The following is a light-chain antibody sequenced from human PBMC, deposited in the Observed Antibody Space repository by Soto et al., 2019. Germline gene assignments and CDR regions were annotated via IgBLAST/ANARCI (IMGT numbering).Light chain of an antibody. CDR3: SSYTSSYTYV. Sequence: QSLLTQPASVFGSPGQSVTISCAGTSSDVGGYNFVSWYQQHPGKAPQLMIYDVSSRPSGVSSRFSGSKSGNTASLTISGLQAEDEADYYCSSYTSSYTYVFGTGTKVPVL. V-gene: IGLV2-14*03. CDR2: DVS. CDR1: SSDVGGYNF. J-gene: IGLJ1*01.